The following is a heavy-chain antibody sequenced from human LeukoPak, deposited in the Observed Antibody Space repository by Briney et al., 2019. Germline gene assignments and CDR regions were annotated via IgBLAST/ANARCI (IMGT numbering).Heavy chain of an antibody. CDR2: IYPGDSDT. V-gene: IGHV5-51*01. J-gene: IGHJ5*02. CDR1: GYSFTSYW. CDR3: ARLHSSSWYSPVDWFDP. D-gene: IGHD6-13*01. Sequence: GESLKISCEASGYSFTSYWIGWVRQMPGKGLEWMGIIYPGDSDTRYSPSFQGQVTISADKSISTAYLQWSSLKASDTAMYYCARLHSSSWYSPVDWFDPWGQGTLVTVSS.